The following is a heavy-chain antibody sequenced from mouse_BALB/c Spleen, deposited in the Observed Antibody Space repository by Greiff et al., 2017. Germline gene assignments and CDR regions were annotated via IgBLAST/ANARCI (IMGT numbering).Heavy chain of an antibody. CDR1: GFTFSSYA. CDR3: ARHKENYYGSPFDY. J-gene: IGHJ2*01. CDR2: ISSGGSYT. Sequence: EVKLVESGGGLVKPGGSLKLSCAASGFTFSSYAMSWVRQTPEKRLEWVATISSGGSYTYYPDSVKGRFTISRDNAKNTLYLQMSSLKSEDTAMYYCARHKENYYGSPFDYWGQGTTLTVSS. V-gene: IGHV5-9-3*01. D-gene: IGHD1-1*01.